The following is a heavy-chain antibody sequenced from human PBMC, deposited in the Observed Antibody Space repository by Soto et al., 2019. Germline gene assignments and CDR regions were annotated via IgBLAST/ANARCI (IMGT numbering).Heavy chain of an antibody. CDR2: ITWNSDRI. D-gene: IGHD4-17*01. CDR3: AKGPQQLYGKYYYYYYRDV. V-gene: IGHV3-9*01. J-gene: IGHJ6*03. Sequence: DVQLVESGGGLVQPGRSLRLSCAASGFTLDDYAMHWVRQAPGKGLEWVSGITWNSDRIAYADSVKGRFTISRDNAKNYLYLQINSLRAEDTALYFCAKGPQQLYGKYYYYYYRDVWGKGTTVTVSS. CDR1: GFTLDDYA.